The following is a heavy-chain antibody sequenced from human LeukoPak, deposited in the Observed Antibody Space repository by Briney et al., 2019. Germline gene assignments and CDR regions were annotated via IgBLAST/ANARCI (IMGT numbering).Heavy chain of an antibody. V-gene: IGHV1-69*13. CDR3: FSMATIITGSFNY. CDR2: IIPIFGTA. Sequence: SLKVSCKASGYTFTSYAISWVRQAPGQGLEWMGGIIPIFGTANYAQKFQGRVTITADESTSTAYMELSSLRSEDTAVYYCFSMATIITGSFNYWGQGTLVTVSS. CDR1: GYTFTSYA. J-gene: IGHJ4*02. D-gene: IGHD5-24*01.